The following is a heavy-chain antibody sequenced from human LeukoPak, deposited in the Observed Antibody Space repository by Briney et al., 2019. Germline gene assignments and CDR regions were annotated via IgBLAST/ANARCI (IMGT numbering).Heavy chain of an antibody. CDR3: AKCINVAGTSENNWFDP. D-gene: IGHD6-19*01. CDR2: ISGSGGST. Sequence: LTLTCTFSGFSLSTSGMCVSWVRQAPGKGLEWVSAISGSGGSTYYADSVKGRFTISRDNSKNTLYLQMNSLRAEDTAEYYCAKCINVAGTSENNWFDPWGQGTLVTVSS. J-gene: IGHJ5*02. CDR1: GFSLSTSG. V-gene: IGHV3-23*01.